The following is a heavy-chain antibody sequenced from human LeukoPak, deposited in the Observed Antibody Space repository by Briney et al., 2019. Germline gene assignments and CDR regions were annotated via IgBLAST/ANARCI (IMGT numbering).Heavy chain of an antibody. CDR1: GYTFTSYY. D-gene: IGHD6-19*01. V-gene: IGHV1-69*13. CDR2: IIPIFGTA. J-gene: IGHJ6*02. Sequence: SVKVSCKASGYTFTSYYMHWVRQAPGQGLEWMGGIIPIFGTANYAQKFQGRVTITADESTSTAYMELSSLRSEDTAVYYCARGWGPYYYYYYGMDVWGQGTTVTVSS. CDR3: ARGWGPYYYYYYGMDV.